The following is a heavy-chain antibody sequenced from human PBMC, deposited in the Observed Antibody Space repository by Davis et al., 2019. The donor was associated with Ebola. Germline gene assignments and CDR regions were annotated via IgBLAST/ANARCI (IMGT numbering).Heavy chain of an antibody. CDR1: GYTFTSYA. D-gene: IGHD3-3*01. V-gene: IGHV1-3*01. CDR2: INAGNGNT. CDR3: ARDSPTGVTILGSSMDV. J-gene: IGHJ6*02. Sequence: ASVQVSCKASGYTFTSYAMHWVRQAPGQRLEWMGWINAGNGNTKYSQKFQGRVTITRDTSASTAYMELSSLRSEDTAVYYCARDSPTGVTILGSSMDVWGQGTTVTVSS.